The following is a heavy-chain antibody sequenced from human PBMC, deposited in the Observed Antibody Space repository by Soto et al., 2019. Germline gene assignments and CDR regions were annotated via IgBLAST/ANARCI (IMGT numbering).Heavy chain of an antibody. Sequence: SETLSLTCTVSGGSISSGGYYWSWIRQHPGKGLEWIGYIYYSGSTYYNPSLKSRVTISVDTSKNQFSLKLSSVTAADTAVDYCARVLYYDFWSGYYNYDYYIDVWGKGTTVTVSS. D-gene: IGHD3-3*01. J-gene: IGHJ6*03. CDR1: GGSISSGGYY. CDR2: IYYSGST. CDR3: ARVLYYDFWSGYYNYDYYIDV. V-gene: IGHV4-31*03.